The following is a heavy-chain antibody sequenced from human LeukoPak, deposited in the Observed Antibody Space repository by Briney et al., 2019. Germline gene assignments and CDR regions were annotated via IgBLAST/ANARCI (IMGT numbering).Heavy chain of an antibody. CDR1: GFTVSSNY. V-gene: IGHV3-53*01. D-gene: IGHD6-13*01. CDR3: ARVSIAAAAAFDY. J-gene: IGHJ4*02. CDR2: IYSGGST. Sequence: PGGSLRLSCAASGFTVSSNYMSWVRQAPGKGLEWVSVIYSGGSTYYADSVKGRFTISRDNSKNTLYLQMNSLRAEDTAVYYCARVSIAAAAAFDYWGQGTPVTVSS.